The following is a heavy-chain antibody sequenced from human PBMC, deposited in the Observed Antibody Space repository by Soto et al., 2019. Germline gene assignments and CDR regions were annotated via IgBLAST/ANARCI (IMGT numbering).Heavy chain of an antibody. CDR1: GGSISSGGYY. CDR2: IYYSGST. V-gene: IGHV4-31*03. Sequence: SETLSLTCTVSGGSISSGGYYWSWIRQHPGKGLEWIGYIYYSGSTYYNPSLKSRVTISVDTSKNQFSLKLSSVTAADTAVYYCARDRRSGYDFDYYYYYGMDVWGQGTTVTVSS. D-gene: IGHD5-12*01. CDR3: ARDRRSGYDFDYYYYYGMDV. J-gene: IGHJ6*02.